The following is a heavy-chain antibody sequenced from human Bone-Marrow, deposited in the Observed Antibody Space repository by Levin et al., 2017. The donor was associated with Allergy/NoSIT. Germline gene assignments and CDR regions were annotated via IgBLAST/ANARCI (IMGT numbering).Heavy chain of an antibody. CDR2: IKQDGGEM. CDR3: AREYCSGSTCYWGDYIEY. Sequence: PMASVKVSCVASGFTFRNHWMSWVRQAPGKGLEWVANIKQDGGEMFYVDSVKGRFTISRDNAKSSLYLQMNSLRAEDTAVYYCAREYCSGSTCYWGDYIEYWGQGTLVTVSS. J-gene: IGHJ4*02. V-gene: IGHV3-7*01. CDR1: GFTFRNHW. D-gene: IGHD2-2*01.